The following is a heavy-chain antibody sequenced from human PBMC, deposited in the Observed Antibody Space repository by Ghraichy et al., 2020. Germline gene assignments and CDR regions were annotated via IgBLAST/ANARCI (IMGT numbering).Heavy chain of an antibody. Sequence: ASVKVSCKASGYTFTSYYMHWVRQAPGQGLEWMGIINPSGGSTSYAQKFQGRVTMTRDTSTSTVYMELSSLRSEDTAVYYCARSRDGYKHYYYYGMDVWGQGTTVTVSS. CDR3: ARSRDGYKHYYYYGMDV. CDR2: INPSGGST. V-gene: IGHV1-46*01. D-gene: IGHD5-24*01. J-gene: IGHJ6*02. CDR1: GYTFTSYY.